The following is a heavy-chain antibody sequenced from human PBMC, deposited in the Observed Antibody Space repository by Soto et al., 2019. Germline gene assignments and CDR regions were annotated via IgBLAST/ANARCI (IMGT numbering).Heavy chain of an antibody. Sequence: ASVTVSCKSFLGPFSRDAISGVRQAVGQGLEGLGGIIPNSGGTNYAQKSQRRVIMIRDTYISTAYLELSRLRSEDTAIYYCVRCPRRAHYFAMDVWGQGTAVKVS. V-gene: IGHV1-2*02. CDR2: IIPNSGGT. CDR1: LGPFSRDA. CDR3: VRCPRRAHYFAMDV. J-gene: IGHJ6*02.